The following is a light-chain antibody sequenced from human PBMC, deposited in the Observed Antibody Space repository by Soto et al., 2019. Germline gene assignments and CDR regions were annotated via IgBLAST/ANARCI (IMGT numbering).Light chain of an antibody. CDR2: DAS. CDR1: QGFSSW. V-gene: IGKV1-12*01. CDR3: QQTTRFPLT. Sequence: DIQMTQSPSFVSASVGDRVTITCRARQGFSSWLAWYQHKPGRAPKLLIHDASRLERRIPSKFSGSGSGTDFTLTISSLQPEDFATYYCQQTTRFPLTFGGGTKVEIK. J-gene: IGKJ4*01.